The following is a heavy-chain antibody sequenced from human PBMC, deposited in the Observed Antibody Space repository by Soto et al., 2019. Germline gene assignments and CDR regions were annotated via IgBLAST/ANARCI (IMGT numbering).Heavy chain of an antibody. CDR3: ARDIELRYFDWSTRDPNRDYYYYGMDV. V-gene: IGHV1-69*13. CDR1: GGTFSSYA. Sequence: SVKVSCKASGGTFSSYAISWVRQAPGQGLEWMGGIIPIFGTANYAQKFQGRVTITADESTSTAYMGLSSLRSEDTAVYYCARDIELRYFDWSTRDPNRDYYYYGMDVWGQGTTVTVSS. CDR2: IIPIFGTA. J-gene: IGHJ6*02. D-gene: IGHD3-9*01.